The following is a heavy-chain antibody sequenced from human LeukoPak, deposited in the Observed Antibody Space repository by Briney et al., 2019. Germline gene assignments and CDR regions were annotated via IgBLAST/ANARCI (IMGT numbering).Heavy chain of an antibody. D-gene: IGHD3-3*01. V-gene: IGHV4-59*01. Sequence: SETLSLTCTVSGGSISSYYWSWIRQPPGKGLEWIGYIYYSGSTNYNPSLKSRATISVDTSKNQFSLKLSSVTAADTAVYYCARFWSGYYGRSYYYYGMDVWGQGTTVTVSS. CDR3: ARFWSGYYGRSYYYYGMDV. J-gene: IGHJ6*02. CDR2: IYYSGST. CDR1: GGSISSYY.